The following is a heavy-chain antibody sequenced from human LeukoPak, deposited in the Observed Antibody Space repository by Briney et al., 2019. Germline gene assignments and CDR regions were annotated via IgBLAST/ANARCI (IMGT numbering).Heavy chain of an antibody. CDR1: GGSFSGYY. D-gene: IGHD6-13*01. Sequence: PSXXLSLTCAVYGGSFSGYYWSWIRQPPGKGLEWIGEINHSGSTNYNPSLKSRVTISVDTSKNQFSLKLSSVTAADTAVYYCARLPQQLVRPKQKYYYYMDVWGKGTTVTVSS. CDR3: ARLPQQLVRPKQKYYYYMDV. CDR2: INHSGST. V-gene: IGHV4-34*01. J-gene: IGHJ6*03.